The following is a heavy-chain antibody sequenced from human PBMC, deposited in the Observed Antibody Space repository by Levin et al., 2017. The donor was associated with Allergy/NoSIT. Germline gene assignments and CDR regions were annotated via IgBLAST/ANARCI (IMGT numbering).Heavy chain of an antibody. V-gene: IGHV3-21*01. J-gene: IGHJ4*02. CDR3: ARDKDGSGSYYDGPFDY. D-gene: IGHD3-10*01. CDR1: GFSFSSHS. Sequence: GGSLRLSCAASGFSFSSHSMSWVRQAPGKGLEWVSSISSRSTYIYYADSVKGRFTISRDNAKNSLYLQMNSLRAEDTAVYYCARDKDGSGSYYDGPFDYWGQGTLVTVSS. CDR2: ISSRSTYI.